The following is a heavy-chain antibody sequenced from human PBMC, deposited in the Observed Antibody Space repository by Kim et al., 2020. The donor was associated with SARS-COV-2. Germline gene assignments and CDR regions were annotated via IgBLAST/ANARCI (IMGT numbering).Heavy chain of an antibody. D-gene: IGHD2-15*01. J-gene: IGHJ4*02. Sequence: SRVTISVDTSKNQFSLKLSSVTAADTAVYYCARGAIEDIVVVVADTGLDYWGQGTLVNVSS. CDR3: ARGAIEDIVVVVADTGLDY. V-gene: IGHV4-34*01.